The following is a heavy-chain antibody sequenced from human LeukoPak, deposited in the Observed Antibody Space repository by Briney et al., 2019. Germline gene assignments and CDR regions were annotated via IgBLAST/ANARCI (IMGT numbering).Heavy chain of an antibody. D-gene: IGHD6-19*01. V-gene: IGHV3-21*01. Sequence: GSLRLSCAASGFTFSSYSMNWVRQAPGKGLEWVSSISSSSSYIYYADSVKGRFTISRDNAKNSLYLQMNSLRAEDTAVYYCARGTLEWLVRLENAFDIWGQGTMVTVSS. CDR2: ISSSSSYI. CDR1: GFTFSSYS. CDR3: ARGTLEWLVRLENAFDI. J-gene: IGHJ3*02.